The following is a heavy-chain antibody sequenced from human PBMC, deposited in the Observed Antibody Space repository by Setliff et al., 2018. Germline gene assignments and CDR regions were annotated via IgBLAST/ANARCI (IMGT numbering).Heavy chain of an antibody. Sequence: ASVKVSCKTSGFGFTTFGFSWVRQAPGQGLEWLGSISPYSGNTNYPQWLQDRVTMTIDTSATTAYMELTSLRSDDTATYYCAKGAAVAATFDYWGQGTLVTVSS. J-gene: IGHJ4*02. D-gene: IGHD6-19*01. CDR3: AKGAAVAATFDY. CDR2: ISPYSGNT. V-gene: IGHV1-18*01. CDR1: GFGFTTFG.